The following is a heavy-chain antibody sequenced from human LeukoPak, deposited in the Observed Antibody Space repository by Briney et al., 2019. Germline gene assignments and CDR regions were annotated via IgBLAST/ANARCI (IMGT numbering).Heavy chain of an antibody. CDR1: GFTFSSYW. J-gene: IGHJ4*02. Sequence: GGSLRLSCAASGFTFSSYWMHWVRQAPGKGLVWVSRINSDGSSTIYAYSVKGRFTISRDNAKNTLYLQMNSLRAEDTAVYYCARAGWYCSSTSCSYFDYWGQGTLVTVSS. CDR3: ARAGWYCSSTSCSYFDY. V-gene: IGHV3-74*01. CDR2: INSDGSST. D-gene: IGHD2-2*01.